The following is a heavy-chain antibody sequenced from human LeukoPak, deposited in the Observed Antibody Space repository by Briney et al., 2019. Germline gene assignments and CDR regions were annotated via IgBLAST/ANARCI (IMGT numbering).Heavy chain of an antibody. Sequence: GGSLRLSCAASGFTFSSYAMSWVRQAPGKGLEWVSAISGSGGSTYYADSVKGRFTISRDNSKNTLYLQTNSLRAEDTAVYCCAKVGGRSGSYREEYYFDYWGQGTLVTVSS. D-gene: IGHD1-26*01. CDR1: GFTFSSYA. J-gene: IGHJ4*02. CDR2: ISGSGGST. V-gene: IGHV3-23*01. CDR3: AKVGGRSGSYREEYYFDY.